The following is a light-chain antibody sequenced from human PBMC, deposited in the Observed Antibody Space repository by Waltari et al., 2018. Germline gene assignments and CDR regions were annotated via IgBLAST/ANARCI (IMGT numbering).Light chain of an antibody. J-gene: IGLJ3*02. V-gene: IGLV2-23*02. CDR2: EVN. CDR1: SSDIGYYNL. Sequence: QSALTQPASVSGSPGQSITISCTGTSSDIGYYNLFSWYQQDPGQAPKVIIYEVNKRPSGVSNRFSGSKSGNTAALTISGLQAEDEADYYCCSYIGDSAWVFGGGTKVTVL. CDR3: CSYIGDSAWV.